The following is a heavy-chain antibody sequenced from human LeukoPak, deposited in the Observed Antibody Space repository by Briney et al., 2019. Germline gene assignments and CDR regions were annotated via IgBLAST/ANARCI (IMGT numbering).Heavy chain of an antibody. CDR3: ARGERYDFHFDC. Sequence: KSSETLSLTCTISGGSISRGSYYWSWIRKPAGKGLEWIGRIYTSGSTNYNPSLKSRVTISVDTAKNQFSLKLTSVTAADTALYYFARGERYDFHFDCWGQGTLVTVSS. CDR1: GGSISRGSYY. V-gene: IGHV4-61*02. J-gene: IGHJ4*02. CDR2: IYTSGST. D-gene: IGHD3/OR15-3a*01.